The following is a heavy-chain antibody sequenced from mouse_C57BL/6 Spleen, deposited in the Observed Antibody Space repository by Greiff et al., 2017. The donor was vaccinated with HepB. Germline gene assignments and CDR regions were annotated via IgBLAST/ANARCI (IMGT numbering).Heavy chain of an antibody. Sequence: DVQLVESGEGLVKPGGSLKLSCAASGFTFSSYAMSWVRQTPEKRLEWVAYISSGGDYIYYADTVKGRFTISRDNARNTLYLQMSSLKSEDTAMYYCTRALHYGSSYAMDYWGQGTSVTVSS. J-gene: IGHJ4*01. CDR1: GFTFSSYA. CDR2: ISSGGDYI. V-gene: IGHV5-9-1*02. D-gene: IGHD1-1*01. CDR3: TRALHYGSSYAMDY.